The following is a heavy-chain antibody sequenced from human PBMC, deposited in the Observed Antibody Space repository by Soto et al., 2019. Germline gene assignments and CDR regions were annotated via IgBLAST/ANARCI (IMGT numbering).Heavy chain of an antibody. D-gene: IGHD3-22*01. CDR3: AKDGVTMIVVVIISYYFDY. Sequence: GGSLRLSCAASGFTVSSNYMSWVRQAPGKGLEWVSVIYSGGSTYYADSVKGRFTISRDNSKNTLYLQMNSLRAEDTAVYYCAKDGVTMIVVVIISYYFDYWGQGTLVTVSS. CDR1: GFTVSSNY. J-gene: IGHJ4*02. V-gene: IGHV3-53*01. CDR2: IYSGGST.